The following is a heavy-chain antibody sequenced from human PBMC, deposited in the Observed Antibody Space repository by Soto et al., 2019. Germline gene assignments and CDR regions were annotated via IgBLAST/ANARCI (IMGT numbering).Heavy chain of an antibody. J-gene: IGHJ6*02. D-gene: IGHD3-22*01. V-gene: IGHV6-1*01. Sequence: PSQTLSLTCAISGDSVSSNSAAWNWIRQSPSRGLEWLGRTYYRSKWYNDYAVPVKSRITINPDTSKNQFSLQLNSVTPEDTAVYYCARGGSIGRRNYYYYGMDVWGQGTTVTVSS. CDR3: ARGGSIGRRNYYYYGMDV. CDR1: GDSVSSNSAA. CDR2: TYYRSKWYN.